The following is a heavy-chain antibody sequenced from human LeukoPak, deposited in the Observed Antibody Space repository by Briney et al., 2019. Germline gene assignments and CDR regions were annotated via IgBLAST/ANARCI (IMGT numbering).Heavy chain of an antibody. V-gene: IGHV2-5*02. J-gene: IGHJ4*02. D-gene: IGHD1-14*01. CDR2: IYWDDNK. CDR3: AHSLEEPCFDY. CDR1: AFSLSNSGVG. Sequence: ESGPTLVKPTQTLTLTCTFSAFSLSNSGVGVGWIRQPPGKALEWLALIYWDDNKRYSPSLKSRLTITKDTSKNQVVLTMTNMDPVDTATYYCAHSLEEPCFDYWGQGTLVTVSS.